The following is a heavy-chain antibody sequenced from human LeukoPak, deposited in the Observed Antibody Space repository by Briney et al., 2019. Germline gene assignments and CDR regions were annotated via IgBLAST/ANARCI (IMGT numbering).Heavy chain of an antibody. CDR1: GGSISSSSYY. Sequence: PSETLSLTCAVPGGSISSSSYYWGWIRQPPGKGLEWIGSIYYSGSTYYNPSLKSRVTISVDTSKNQFSLKPSSVTAADTAVYYCARLILSYGATTFDYWGQGTLVTVSP. CDR3: ARLILSYGATTFDY. CDR2: IYYSGST. V-gene: IGHV4-39*01. J-gene: IGHJ4*02. D-gene: IGHD1-26*01.